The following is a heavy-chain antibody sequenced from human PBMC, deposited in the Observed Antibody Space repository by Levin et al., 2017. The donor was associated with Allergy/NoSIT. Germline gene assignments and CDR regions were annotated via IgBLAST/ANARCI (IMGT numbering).Heavy chain of an antibody. CDR1: GFTFNSCA. CDR2: ISGNGGGT. Sequence: GGSLRLSCAASGFTFNSCAMSWVRQAPGKGLEWVSAISGNGGGTYYADSVKGRFTISRDNSKNTLYLRLNSLRAEDTAVYYCAKDEGGEGLLWFGELPRRFDYWGQGTLVTVSS. D-gene: IGHD3-10*01. J-gene: IGHJ4*02. CDR3: AKDEGGEGLLWFGELPRRFDY. V-gene: IGHV3-23*01.